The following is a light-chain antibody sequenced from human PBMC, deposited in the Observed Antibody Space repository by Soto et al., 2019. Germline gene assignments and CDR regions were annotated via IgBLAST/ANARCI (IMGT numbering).Light chain of an antibody. CDR2: GAS. CDR1: QSVSSN. Sequence: SLSPATRSVSPGERATLSCRASQSVSSNLAWYQQKPGQAPRLLIYGASTRATGIPARFSGSGSGTDFTLTISRLEPEDFAVYYCQQYGSSPRTFGQGTKVDI. V-gene: IGKV3-20*01. J-gene: IGKJ1*01. CDR3: QQYGSSPRT.